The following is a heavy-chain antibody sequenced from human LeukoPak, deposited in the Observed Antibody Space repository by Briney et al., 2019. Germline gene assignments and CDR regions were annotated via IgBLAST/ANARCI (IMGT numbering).Heavy chain of an antibody. CDR1: GGSISSYY. Sequence: SETLSLTCTVSGGSISSYYWSWIRQPPGKGLEWIGYIYYSGSTNYNPSLKSRVTISVDTSKNQFSLKLSSVTAADTAVYYCARGSLWFGANSLPFDYWGQGTLVTVSS. J-gene: IGHJ4*02. V-gene: IGHV4-59*01. CDR2: IYYSGST. D-gene: IGHD3-10*01. CDR3: ARGSLWFGANSLPFDY.